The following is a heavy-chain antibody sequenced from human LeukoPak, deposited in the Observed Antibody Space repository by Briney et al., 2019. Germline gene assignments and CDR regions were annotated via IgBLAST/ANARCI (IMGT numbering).Heavy chain of an antibody. V-gene: IGHV3-53*01. CDR3: TTDPDYDSSNFHDY. CDR1: GFTVSSNY. CDR2: MYSGGST. Sequence: PGGSLRLSCAASGFTVSSNYMSWVRQAPGKGLEWVSVMYSGGSTFYADSVKGRFTISRDNSKNTLYLQMNSLRAEDTAVYYCTTDPDYDSSNFHDYWGQGTLVTVSS. D-gene: IGHD3-22*01. J-gene: IGHJ4*02.